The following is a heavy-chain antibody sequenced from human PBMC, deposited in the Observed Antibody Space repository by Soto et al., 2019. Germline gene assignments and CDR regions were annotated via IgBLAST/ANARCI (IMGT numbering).Heavy chain of an antibody. D-gene: IGHD3-3*01. V-gene: IGHV3-30*18. CDR2: ISSDGNNK. J-gene: IGHJ4*02. CDR1: GFTFSSYG. CDR3: AKVGPYDFWTSYFDS. Sequence: GGSLRLSCAASGFTFSSYGMHWVRQAPGKGLEWVAVISSDGNNKYYPDSVKGRFTISRDNSKNTLYLQMYSLRAEDTAVYYCAKVGPYDFWTSYFDSWGQGTLVTVSS.